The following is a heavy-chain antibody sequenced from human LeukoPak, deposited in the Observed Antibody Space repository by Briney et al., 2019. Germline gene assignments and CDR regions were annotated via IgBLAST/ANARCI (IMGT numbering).Heavy chain of an antibody. V-gene: IGHV4-34*01. J-gene: IGHJ4*02. Sequence: SEPLSLTCGVYGGSFSGYHWNWIRQPPGEELEWIGEINHSGSTNYNPSLKSRVTISVDTSKKQFSLRLSSVTAADTAVYFCARGVRIAVADPHLDYWGQGTLVTVSS. CDR1: GGSFSGYH. CDR3: ARGVRIAVADPHLDY. D-gene: IGHD6-19*01. CDR2: INHSGST.